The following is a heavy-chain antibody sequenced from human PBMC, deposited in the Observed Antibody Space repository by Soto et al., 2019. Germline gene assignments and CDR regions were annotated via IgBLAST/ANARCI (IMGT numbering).Heavy chain of an antibody. V-gene: IGHV3-23*01. CDR1: GFTFSNYA. CDR3: AKCRGLGSPFYYHMDV. J-gene: IGHJ6*02. CDR2: ISGSGGST. D-gene: IGHD3-22*01. Sequence: EVELLESGGDLVQPGGSLRLSCAASGFTFSNYAMTWVRQTPGKGLEWVSTISGSGGSTLYADSVQGRFTISRDNSKNTLFLQMNSLRAEDTAVFYCAKCRGLGSPFYYHMDVWGQGTTVTVSS.